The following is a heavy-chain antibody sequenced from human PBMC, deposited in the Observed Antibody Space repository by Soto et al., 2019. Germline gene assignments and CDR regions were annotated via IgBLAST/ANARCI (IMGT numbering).Heavy chain of an antibody. CDR3: AKDQGNTIVGASRGFAH. CDR2: ISGSGSGT. CDR1: GFTFSTYA. V-gene: IGHV3-23*01. J-gene: IGHJ4*01. Sequence: PGGSLRLSCGVSGFTFSTYAMNWVRQAPGKGLEWLSLISGSGSGTYYADSVKGRFTISRDNSENTLYLQMNSLRAEDTAVYYCAKDQGNTIVGASRGFAHWGHGSLVTASS. D-gene: IGHD1-26*01.